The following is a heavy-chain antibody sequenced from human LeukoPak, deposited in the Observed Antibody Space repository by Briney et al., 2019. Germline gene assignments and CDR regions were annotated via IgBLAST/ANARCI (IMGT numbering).Heavy chain of an antibody. Sequence: ASVKVSYKASGYTFTSYYMHWVRQAPGQGLEWMGIINPSGGSTSYAQRFQGRVTMTRDTSTSTVYMELSSLRSEDTAVYYCARGGRYLDWLFSPGAPDYWGQGTLVIVSS. CDR3: ARGGRYLDWLFSPGAPDY. CDR2: INPSGGST. V-gene: IGHV1-46*01. CDR1: GYTFTSYY. D-gene: IGHD3-9*01. J-gene: IGHJ4*02.